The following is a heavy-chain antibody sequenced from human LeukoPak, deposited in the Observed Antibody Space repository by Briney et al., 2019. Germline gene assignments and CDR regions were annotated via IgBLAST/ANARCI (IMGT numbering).Heavy chain of an antibody. CDR2: ISGSGGST. D-gene: IGHD6-19*01. J-gene: IGHJ4*02. Sequence: GGPLRLSCAASGFTFSSYAMSWVRQAPGKGLEWVSAISGSGGSTYYADSVKGRFTISRDNSKNTLYLQMNSLRAGDTAVYYCAKAVGQWLVEFDYWGQGTLVTVSS. CDR3: AKAVGQWLVEFDY. V-gene: IGHV3-23*01. CDR1: GFTFSSYA.